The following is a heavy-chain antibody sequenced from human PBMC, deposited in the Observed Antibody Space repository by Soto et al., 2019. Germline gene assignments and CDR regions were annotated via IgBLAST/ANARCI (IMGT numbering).Heavy chain of an antibody. V-gene: IGHV1-18*01. CDR3: ARDPPTMDV. CDR2: IRAYNGNT. J-gene: IGHJ6*02. Sequence: QVQLVQSGAEVKKPGASVKVSCKAFGYTFTSDGISWVRQAPGQGLGWMGWIRAYNGNTNYAQKLQGRVTMTTDTSTSTGYMELRSRRADDTAVYYCARDPPTMDVWGHGTTVTVSS. CDR1: GYTFTSDG.